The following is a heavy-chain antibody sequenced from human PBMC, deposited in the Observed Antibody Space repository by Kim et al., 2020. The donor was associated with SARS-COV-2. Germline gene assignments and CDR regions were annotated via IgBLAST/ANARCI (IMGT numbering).Heavy chain of an antibody. D-gene: IGHD3-3*01. Sequence: KSRVTISVDTSKNQFSLKLSSVTAADTAVYYCARVSFSITIFGVVTRLFDYWGQGTLVTVSS. V-gene: IGHV4-30-2*05. CDR3: ARVSFSITIFGVVTRLFDY. J-gene: IGHJ4*02.